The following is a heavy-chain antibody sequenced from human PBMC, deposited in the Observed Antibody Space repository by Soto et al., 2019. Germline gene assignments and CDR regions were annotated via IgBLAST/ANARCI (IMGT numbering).Heavy chain of an antibody. CDR1: RDTTSTHN. CDR3: VRQGIGPLHGLVDV. Sequence: SETQSLTCPVSRDTTSTHNWGWIRQTPGKGLEWIGYIYETGSTSYNPSLNSRVTISLDRSTKQLSLKLSSATAADTAMYHCVRQGIGPLHGLVDVWGRGTTVTVSS. J-gene: IGHJ6*02. D-gene: IGHD3-10*01. V-gene: IGHV4-59*08. CDR2: IYETGST.